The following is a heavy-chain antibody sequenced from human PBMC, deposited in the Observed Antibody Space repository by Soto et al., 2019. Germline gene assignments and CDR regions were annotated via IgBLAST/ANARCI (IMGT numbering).Heavy chain of an antibody. V-gene: IGHV3-53*04. CDR1: GFTVSSNY. CDR3: ARGIRGNDFDI. Sequence: EVQLVESGGGLVQPGGSLRLSCAASGFTVSSNYMSWVRQAPGKGLEWVSVIYSGGSTYYADSVKGRFTISRHNSKNTLYRQMNSLRAEDTAVYYCARGIRGNDFDIWGQGTMVTVSS. D-gene: IGHD3-16*01. CDR2: IYSGGST. J-gene: IGHJ3*02.